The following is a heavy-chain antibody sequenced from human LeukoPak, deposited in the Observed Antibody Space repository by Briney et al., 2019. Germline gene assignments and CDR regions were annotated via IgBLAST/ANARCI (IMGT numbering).Heavy chain of an antibody. CDR2: INPNSGGT. D-gene: IGHD6-19*01. CDR3: ARDGAVAGTAYPEY. CDR1: GYTFTDYY. J-gene: IGHJ4*02. Sequence: APVKVSCKASGYTFTDYYMHWVRQAHGQGLEWMGSINPNSGGTNYAQKLQGRVTMTRDTFISTAYMGLCSLTSDDTALYYCARDGAVAGTAYPEYWGQGTLVTVSS. V-gene: IGHV1-2*02.